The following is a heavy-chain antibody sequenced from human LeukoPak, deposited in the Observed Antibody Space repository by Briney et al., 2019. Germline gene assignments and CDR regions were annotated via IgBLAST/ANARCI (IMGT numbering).Heavy chain of an antibody. CDR1: GFTFSDTW. J-gene: IGHJ4*02. V-gene: IGHV3-74*01. D-gene: IGHD2/OR15-2a*01. CDR2: IRSDGSDT. Sequence: GGSLRLSCAASGFTFSDTWMHWVRQAPAKGLVWVSRIRSDGSDTRYAESVKDRFTISRDNAKNTLYLQMNSLRAEDTAVYYCARDRFHAIDYWGEGTLVTVS. CDR3: ARDRFHAIDY.